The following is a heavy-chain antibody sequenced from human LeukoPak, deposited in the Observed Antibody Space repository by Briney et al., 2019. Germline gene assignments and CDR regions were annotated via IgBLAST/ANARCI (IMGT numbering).Heavy chain of an antibody. CDR2: IYTSGST. Sequence: SETLFLTCTVSGGSISGYYWSWIRQPAGKGLEWIGRIYTSGSTDYNPSLKSRVTMSVDTSKNQFSLKLSSVTAADTAVYYCARAPMVRGVSDAFDIWSQGTMVTVSS. D-gene: IGHD3-10*01. J-gene: IGHJ3*02. CDR1: GGSISGYY. V-gene: IGHV4-4*07. CDR3: ARAPMVRGVSDAFDI.